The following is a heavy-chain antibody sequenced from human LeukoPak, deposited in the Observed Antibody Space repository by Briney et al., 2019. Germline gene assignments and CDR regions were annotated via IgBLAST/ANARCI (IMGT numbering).Heavy chain of an antibody. CDR1: GFTFSSYA. D-gene: IGHD2-2*01. CDR3: AKGGYRSSASCRDYYFDY. CDR2: ISGSGGST. V-gene: IGHV3-23*01. J-gene: IGHJ4*02. Sequence: PGGSLRLSCAASGFTFSSYAMSWVRQAPGKGLEWVSAISGSGGSTYYADSVKGRFTISRDNSKNTLYLQMNSLRAEDTAVYYCAKGGYRSSASCRDYYFDYWGQGTLVTVSS.